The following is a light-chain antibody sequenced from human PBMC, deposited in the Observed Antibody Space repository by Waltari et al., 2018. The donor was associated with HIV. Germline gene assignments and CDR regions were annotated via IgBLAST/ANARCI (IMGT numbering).Light chain of an antibody. CDR1: NIGTKS. CDR2: FNA. V-gene: IGLV3-21*04. Sequence: SYVLTQPPSVSVAPGKTAKITCVGNNIGTKSVHWYQQKPDQAPVLVIYFNADRPSGIPERFSASKSGNTATLTSNRVEAGDEADYYCHVWDTISDHVVFGGGSKLTVL. J-gene: IGLJ2*01. CDR3: HVWDTISDHVV.